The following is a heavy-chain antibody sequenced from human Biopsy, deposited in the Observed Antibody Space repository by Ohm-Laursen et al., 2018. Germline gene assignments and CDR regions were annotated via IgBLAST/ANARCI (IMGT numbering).Heavy chain of an antibody. CDR3: ARGGFGLDGYNSP. Sequence: PSETLSLTCTVSGDSISSYYGTWIRQSPGKGLEWIGYIYYHNGRSSYNPSLKSRVTISVDTSKHQFSLRLTSATAADTAVYYCARGGFGLDGYNSPWGRGTLVIVSS. CDR1: GDSISSYY. V-gene: IGHV4-59*01. CDR2: IYYHNGRS. J-gene: IGHJ5*02. D-gene: IGHD5-24*01.